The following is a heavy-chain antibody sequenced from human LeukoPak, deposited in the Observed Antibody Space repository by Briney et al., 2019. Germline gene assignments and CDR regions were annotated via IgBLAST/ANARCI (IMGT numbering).Heavy chain of an antibody. CDR2: IKPDGSEK. CDR1: GFTFNYYW. V-gene: IGHV3-7*03. Sequence: GGSLSLSCAASGFTFNYYWMSWVRQTPGKGLEWLANIKPDGSEKYYVDSVRGRFTISRDNAKSSVHLQMNGQRAEDTAIYYCARDGHYFAMDVWGQGTTVTVSS. CDR3: ARDGHYFAMDV. J-gene: IGHJ6*02.